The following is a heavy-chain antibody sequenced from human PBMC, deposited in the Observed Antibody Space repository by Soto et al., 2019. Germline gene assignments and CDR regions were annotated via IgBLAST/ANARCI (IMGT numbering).Heavy chain of an antibody. D-gene: IGHD6-13*01. CDR3: AQTQIAAAGSWFDP. J-gene: IGHJ5*02. CDR2: IYWDDDK. Sequence: SGPTLVNPTQTLTLTCTFSGFSLSTCGVGVGWIRQPPGKALERLALIYWDDDKRYSPSLKSRLTITKDTSKNQVVLTMTNMDAVDTASYSCAQTQIAAAGSWFDPWGEVSQATVPS. CDR1: GFSLSTCGVG. V-gene: IGHV2-5*02.